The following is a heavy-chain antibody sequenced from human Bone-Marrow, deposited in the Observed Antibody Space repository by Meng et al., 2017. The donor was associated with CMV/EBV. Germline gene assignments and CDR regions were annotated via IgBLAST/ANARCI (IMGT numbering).Heavy chain of an antibody. D-gene: IGHD6-19*01. CDR3: ADLAEAFGMDV. V-gene: IGHV3-72*01. Sequence: GGSLRLSCAASGFTFSDHHMDWVRQAPGRGLEWVGEIKKKADSYTKHYVASVKGRFTIPRDDSKNSVYLQLSSLKTEDSAVYYCADLAEAFGMDVWGQGTTVTVSS. CDR1: GFTFSDHH. CDR2: IKKKADSYTK. J-gene: IGHJ6*02.